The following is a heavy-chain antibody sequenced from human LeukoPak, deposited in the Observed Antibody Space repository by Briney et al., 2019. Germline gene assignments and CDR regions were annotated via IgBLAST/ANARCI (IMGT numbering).Heavy chain of an antibody. D-gene: IGHD2-2*01. CDR2: ISNSGSKI. J-gene: IGHJ4*02. V-gene: IGHV3-48*04. CDR1: GFTFNSYF. CDR3: ARDRQPPAYCSSTSCHGLGF. Sequence: GGSLRLSCAASGFTFNSYFMNWVRQAPGKGLDWISSISNSGSKIFYADSVKGRFTISRDNAKNSLYLHMNSLRAGDTAVYYCARDRQPPAYCSSTSCHGLGFWGPGTLVTVSS.